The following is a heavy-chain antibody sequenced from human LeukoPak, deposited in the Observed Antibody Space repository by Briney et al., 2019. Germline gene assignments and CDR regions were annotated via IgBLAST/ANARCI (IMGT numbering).Heavy chain of an antibody. CDR2: ISSSTSYK. Sequence: GGSLRLSCAASGITFSSNSMNWVRQAPGKGLEWVSSISSSTSYKYYADSLKGRFTISRDNAKNSLYLQMNSLTAEDTAVYYCARGSGSSSWYSYFDYWGQGSLVTVSS. V-gene: IGHV3-21*01. D-gene: IGHD6-13*01. CDR1: GITFSSNS. J-gene: IGHJ4*02. CDR3: ARGSGSSSWYSYFDY.